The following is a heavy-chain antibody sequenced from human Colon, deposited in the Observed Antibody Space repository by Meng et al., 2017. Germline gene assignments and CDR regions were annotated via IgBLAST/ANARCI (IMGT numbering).Heavy chain of an antibody. CDR1: DYSISNGYY. CDR3: ARDSSGFDPLAGYSFFDL. Sequence: GSLRLSCQVSDYSISNGYYWTWIRLSPGKGLEWIGTVHESGRTYTSPSLKRRLTISVDTSRNHISLKLRSVTAADSAAYYCARDSSGFDPLAGYSFFDLWGQGSLVTVSS. CDR2: VHESGRT. D-gene: IGHD3-9*01. J-gene: IGHJ4*02. V-gene: IGHV4-38-2*02.